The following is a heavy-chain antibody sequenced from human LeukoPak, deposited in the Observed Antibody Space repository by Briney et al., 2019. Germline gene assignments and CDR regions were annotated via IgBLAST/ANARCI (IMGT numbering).Heavy chain of an antibody. D-gene: IGHD3-22*01. V-gene: IGHV3-43*02. CDR1: GFTFDDYA. Sequence: TGGSLRLSCAASGFTFDDYAMHWVRHAPGKGLEWVSLISGDGGSTYYADSVKGRFTISRDNSKNSLYLQMNSLRTEDTALYYCALGRYYYDSSGYEWGQGTLVTVSS. CDR2: ISGDGGST. CDR3: ALGRYYYDSSGYE. J-gene: IGHJ4*02.